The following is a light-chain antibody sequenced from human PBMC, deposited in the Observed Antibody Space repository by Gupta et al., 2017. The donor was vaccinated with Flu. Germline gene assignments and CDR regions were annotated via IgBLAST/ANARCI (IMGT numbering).Light chain of an antibody. V-gene: IGKV1-33*01. Sequence: ASVGDSVTITCQASQDITTYLSWYQQKPGKAPKLLIYHASTLGTGVPSKFSGSGYGTDFTFSITNLQPEDSATYYCQQYSGTFGQETKLEIK. J-gene: IGKJ2*02. CDR1: QDITTY. CDR2: HAS. CDR3: QQYSGT.